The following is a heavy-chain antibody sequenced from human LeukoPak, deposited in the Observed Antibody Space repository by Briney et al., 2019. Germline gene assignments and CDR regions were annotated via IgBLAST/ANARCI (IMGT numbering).Heavy chain of an antibody. J-gene: IGHJ1*01. CDR2: INPNSGGT. CDR3: ARGRILKRHSAEYFQH. CDR1: GYTFTGYY. V-gene: IGHV1-2*02. D-gene: IGHD1-1*01. Sequence: ASVKVSCKASGYTFTGYYMHWVRQAPGQGLEWMGWINPNSGGTNYAQKFQGRVTMTRDTSISTAYIELSRLRSDDTAVYYCARGRILKRHSAEYFQHWGQGTLVTVSS.